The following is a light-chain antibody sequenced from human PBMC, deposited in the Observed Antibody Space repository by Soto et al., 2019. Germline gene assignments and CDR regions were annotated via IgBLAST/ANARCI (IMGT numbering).Light chain of an antibody. CDR2: AAS. CDR1: QSIGNY. CDR3: QQSHDAPRT. J-gene: IGKJ1*01. Sequence: DIQMTQSPSSLSASVGDRVTITCRASQSIGNYLNWYQQKPGKAPKLLIYAASSLQSGVQSRFSGSGSGTDFTLTISSLQPEDFVTYYCQQSHDAPRTFGQGTKVEI. V-gene: IGKV1-39*01.